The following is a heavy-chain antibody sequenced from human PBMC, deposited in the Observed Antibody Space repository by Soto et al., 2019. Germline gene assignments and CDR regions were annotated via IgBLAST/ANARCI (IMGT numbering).Heavy chain of an antibody. J-gene: IGHJ4*02. Sequence: ASGKVSCKASGYTFTSYGISWVRQAPGQVLEWMGWISAYNGNTNYAQKLQGRVTMTTDTSTSTAYMELRSLRSDDTAVYYCARARSELPLTSPDYWGQGTLVTVSS. CDR1: GYTFTSYG. D-gene: IGHD1-7*01. CDR2: ISAYNGNT. CDR3: ARARSELPLTSPDY. V-gene: IGHV1-18*04.